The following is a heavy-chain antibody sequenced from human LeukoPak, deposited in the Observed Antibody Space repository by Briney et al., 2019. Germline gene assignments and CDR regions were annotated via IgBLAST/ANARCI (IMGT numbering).Heavy chain of an antibody. D-gene: IGHD5-12*01. Sequence: GASVKVSCKASGYXFTSFYMHWVRQTPGQGLEWMGIINPSGGSTSYAQKFQGRVTMTRDTSTSTVYMDLSSLRSEDTAVYYCARDREEEYSGYEGYWGQGTLVTVSS. CDR2: INPSGGST. V-gene: IGHV1-46*01. CDR3: ARDREEEYSGYEGY. CDR1: GYXFTSFY. J-gene: IGHJ4*02.